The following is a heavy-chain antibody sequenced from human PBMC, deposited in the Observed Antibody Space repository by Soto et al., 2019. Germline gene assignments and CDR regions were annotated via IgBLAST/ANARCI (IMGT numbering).Heavy chain of an antibody. CDR2: IKTFSGYT. V-gene: IGHV1-18*01. D-gene: IGHD1-26*01. J-gene: IGHJ4*02. Sequence: QVHLVQSGDEVKKPGASVKVSCKASGYDFNNFGFSWVRQAPGQGLEWMGWIKTFSGYTNYAQKFQGRVTMSTDTSSSTAYMELRSLRSDDTAVYYCARESWDLLHYFAYWGQGTLVTVSS. CDR3: ARESWDLLHYFAY. CDR1: GYDFNNFG.